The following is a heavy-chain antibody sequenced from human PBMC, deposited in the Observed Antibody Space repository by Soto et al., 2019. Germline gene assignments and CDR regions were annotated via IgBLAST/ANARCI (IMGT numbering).Heavy chain of an antibody. Sequence: SVKVSCKASGGTFSSYAISWVRQAPGQGLEWMGGIIPIFGTANYAQKFQGRVTITADESTSTAYMELRSLRSDDTAVYYCARRYCSGGSCWVGYYYYGMDVWGEGTTVTVSS. V-gene: IGHV1-69*13. CDR3: ARRYCSGGSCWVGYYYYGMDV. CDR1: GGTFSSYA. J-gene: IGHJ6*04. CDR2: IIPIFGTA. D-gene: IGHD2-15*01.